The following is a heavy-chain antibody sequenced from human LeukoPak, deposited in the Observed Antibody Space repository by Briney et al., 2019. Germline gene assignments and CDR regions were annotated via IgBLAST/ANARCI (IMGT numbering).Heavy chain of an antibody. Sequence: SETLSLTCDVSSGSINNTIWWRWVRQPPGQGLEWIGEVSLAGQTNYNPSLNGRVTMSLDESSNQLSLKLTSVTAADTDLYYCSRERGSFWPFGYWGQGTLVIVPS. CDR2: VSLAGQT. J-gene: IGHJ4*02. CDR3: SRERGSFWPFGY. V-gene: IGHV4-4*02. CDR1: SGSINNTIW. D-gene: IGHD1-26*01.